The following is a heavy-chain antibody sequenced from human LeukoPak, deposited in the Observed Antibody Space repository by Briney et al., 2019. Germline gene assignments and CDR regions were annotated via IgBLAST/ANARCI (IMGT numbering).Heavy chain of an antibody. V-gene: IGHV3-23*01. CDR2: ISGSGGST. CDR1: GFTFSSYA. D-gene: IGHD2-8*01. CDR3: AKDRSCTNDICHGDFDY. J-gene: IGHJ4*02. Sequence: GGSLRLSCAASGFTFSSYAVSWVRQPPGRGLEWVSSISGSGGSTYSADSVKGRFTISRDNSKNTLYLQMNSLRAEDTALYYCAKDRSCTNDICHGDFDYWGQGTLVTVSS.